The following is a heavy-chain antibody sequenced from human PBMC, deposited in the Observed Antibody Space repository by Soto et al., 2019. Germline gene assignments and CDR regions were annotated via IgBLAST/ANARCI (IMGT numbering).Heavy chain of an antibody. CDR3: AKDRASQYRTFDH. CDR2: ISYDGSNK. D-gene: IGHD5-18*01. CDR1: GFTFSSYG. V-gene: IGHV3-30*18. Sequence: QVQLVESGGGVVQPGRSLRLSCAASGFTFSSYGMHWVRQAPGKGLEWVAGISYDGSNKYYSDSVKRRFTISRDNSKSTLYLKMNSLSAEDTAVYYCAKDRASQYRTFDHWGQGTLVTVS. J-gene: IGHJ4*02.